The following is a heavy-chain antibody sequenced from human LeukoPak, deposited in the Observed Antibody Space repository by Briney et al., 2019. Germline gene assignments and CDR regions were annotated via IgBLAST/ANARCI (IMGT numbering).Heavy chain of an antibody. CDR3: ARDSSGWAYYYYYGMDV. J-gene: IGHJ6*02. Sequence: GGSLRLSCAASGFTFSSYATSWVRQAPGKGLEWVSAISGSGGSTYYADSVKGRFTISRDNSKNTLYLQMNSLRAEDTAVYYCARDSSGWAYYYYYGMDVWGQGTTVTVSS. V-gene: IGHV3-23*01. CDR1: GFTFSSYA. CDR2: ISGSGGST. D-gene: IGHD6-19*01.